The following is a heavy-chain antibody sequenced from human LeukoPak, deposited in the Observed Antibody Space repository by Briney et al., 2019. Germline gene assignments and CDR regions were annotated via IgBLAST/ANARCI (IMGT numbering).Heavy chain of an antibody. CDR2: IGGNRRYI. D-gene: IGHD2-2*01. J-gene: IGHJ3*02. Sequence: GGSLRLSCAASGFTFRTYSMNWVRRAPGKGLEWVSCIGGNRRYIYYADSVKGRFTTSRENAENSLYLQMNSLRAEETAVYYCARGPDILVIPIVDDAFDIWGKGPMVTAS. CDR1: GFTFRTYS. V-gene: IGHV3-21*01. CDR3: ARGPDILVIPIVDDAFDI.